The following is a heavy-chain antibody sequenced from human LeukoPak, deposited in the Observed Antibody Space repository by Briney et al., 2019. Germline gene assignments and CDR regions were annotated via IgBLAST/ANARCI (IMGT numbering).Heavy chain of an antibody. D-gene: IGHD3-3*01. J-gene: IGHJ6*02. CDR2: IYYSGST. Sequence: SETLSLTCTVSGGSISSGGYYWCWIRQHPGKGLEWIGYIYYSGSTYYNPSLKSRVTISVDTSKNQFSLKLSSVTAADTAVYYCARTPGITIFGVVYYYGMDVWGQGTTVTVSS. CDR1: GGSISSGGYY. V-gene: IGHV4-31*03. CDR3: ARTPGITIFGVVYYYGMDV.